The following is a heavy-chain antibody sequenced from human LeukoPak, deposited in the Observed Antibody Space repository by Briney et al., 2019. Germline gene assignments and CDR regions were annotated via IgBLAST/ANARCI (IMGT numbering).Heavy chain of an antibody. D-gene: IGHD6-6*01. CDR1: GGTFSSYA. J-gene: IGHJ6*02. CDR3: ARALSSLSIAARPRGMDV. V-gene: IGHV1-69*04. Sequence: SVNVSCKASGGTFSSYAISCVRQAPGQGLEWVGRIIPILGIANYAQKFQGRVTITADKSTSTAYMQLSSLRSEDTAVYYCARALSSLSIAARPRGMDVWGQGTTVTVSS. CDR2: IIPILGIA.